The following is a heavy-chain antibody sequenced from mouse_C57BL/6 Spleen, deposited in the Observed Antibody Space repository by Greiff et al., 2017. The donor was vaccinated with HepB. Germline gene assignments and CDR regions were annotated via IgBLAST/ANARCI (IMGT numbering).Heavy chain of an antibody. V-gene: IGHV1-39*01. Sequence: EVKLQQSGPELVKPGASVKISCKASGYSFTDYNMNWVKQSNGKSLEWIGVINPNYGTTSYNQKFKGKATLTVDQSSSTAYMQLNSLTSEDSAVYYCARSFQALITTVVAPGAMDYWGQGTSVTVSS. CDR2: INPNYGTT. CDR1: GYSFTDYN. J-gene: IGHJ4*01. D-gene: IGHD1-1*01. CDR3: ARSFQALITTVVAPGAMDY.